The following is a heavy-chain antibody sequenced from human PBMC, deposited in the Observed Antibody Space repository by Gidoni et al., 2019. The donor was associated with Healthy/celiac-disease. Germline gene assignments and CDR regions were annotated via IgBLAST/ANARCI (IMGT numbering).Heavy chain of an antibody. J-gene: IGHJ6*02. CDR3: ARDYDILTGSLNYYYYGMDV. CDR2: MNPNSGNT. D-gene: IGHD3-9*01. V-gene: IGHV1-8*01. CDR1: GYTFTSYD. Sequence: QVQLVQSGAEVKKPGASVKVSCKASGYTFTSYDINWVRQATGQGLEWMGWMNPNSGNTGYAHKFQGRVTMTRNTSISTAYMELSSLRSEDTAVYYCARDYDILTGSLNYYYYGMDVWGQGTTVTVSS.